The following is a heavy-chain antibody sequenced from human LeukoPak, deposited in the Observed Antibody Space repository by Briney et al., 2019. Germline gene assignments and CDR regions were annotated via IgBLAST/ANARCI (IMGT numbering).Heavy chain of an antibody. CDR3: AREEIRDGYNFDY. J-gene: IGHJ4*02. Sequence: GGSLRLSCAASGFTFNNYWMTWFRQAPGKGLEWVANIKQDGTEIFYVDSVRGRFIISRDNAENSLYLQMNSLRAEDTAVYYCAREEIRDGYNFDYWGQGTLVTVSS. V-gene: IGHV3-7*03. D-gene: IGHD5-24*01. CDR2: IKQDGTEI. CDR1: GFTFNNYW.